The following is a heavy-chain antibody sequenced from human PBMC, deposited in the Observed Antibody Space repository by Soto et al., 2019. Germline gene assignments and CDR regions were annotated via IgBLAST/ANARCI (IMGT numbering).Heavy chain of an antibody. CDR3: ALITSDY. CDR2: IKSKSDGELA. J-gene: IGHJ4*02. CDR1: GFSFNNAW. V-gene: IGHV3-15*07. Sequence: EVQLVESGGGLVKPGGSLRLSCGASGFSFNNAWLNWVRQAPGKGLEWVGRIKSKSDGELAEYAAPVKDRFTISRDDSKNTVLLQMNSPKNEDTAVYYCALITSDYWGQGTMVTVSS.